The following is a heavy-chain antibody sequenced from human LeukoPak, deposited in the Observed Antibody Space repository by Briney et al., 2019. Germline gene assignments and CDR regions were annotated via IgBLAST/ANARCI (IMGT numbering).Heavy chain of an antibody. Sequence: SQTLSFTCTVSGGSISSGDYYWSWIRQPPGKGLEWIGYIYYSGSTYYNPSLKSRVTISVDTSKNQFSLKLSSVTAADTAVYYCARQMTTVTSFEVAYDYWGQGTLVTVSS. J-gene: IGHJ4*02. CDR1: GGSISSGDYY. CDR2: IYYSGST. D-gene: IGHD4-17*01. V-gene: IGHV4-30-4*01. CDR3: ARQMTTVTSFEVAYDY.